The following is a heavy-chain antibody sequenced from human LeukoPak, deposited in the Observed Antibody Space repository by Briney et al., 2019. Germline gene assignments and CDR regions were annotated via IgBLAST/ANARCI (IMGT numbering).Heavy chain of an antibody. CDR1: GVTLSSCA. CDR2: IINEGSKK. Sequence: GGSLRLSCARSGVTLSSCAMKRGRQAPGKGLEWGSVIINEGSKKYSADYVKGRFTISRDKSNNTVNMQMNSLNSEDTAVYYGAKDRAEAASWALDYWGQGTLVTVSS. CDR3: AKDRAEAASWALDY. V-gene: IGHV3-30*04. D-gene: IGHD2-15*01. J-gene: IGHJ4*02.